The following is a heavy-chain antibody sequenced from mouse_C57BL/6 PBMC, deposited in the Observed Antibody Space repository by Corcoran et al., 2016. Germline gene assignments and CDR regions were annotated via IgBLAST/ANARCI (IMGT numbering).Heavy chain of an antibody. D-gene: IGHD1-1*01. J-gene: IGHJ2*01. CDR2: ISYDGSN. CDR1: GYSITSGYY. CDR3: ARGELNGYFDY. V-gene: IGHV3-6*01. Sequence: DVQLQESGPGLVKPSQSLSLTCSVTGYSITSGYYWNWIRQFPGNKLEWMGYISYDGSNNYNPSLKNRISITRDTSKNQFFLKLNSVTTEDTATYYGARGELNGYFDYWGQGTTLTVSS.